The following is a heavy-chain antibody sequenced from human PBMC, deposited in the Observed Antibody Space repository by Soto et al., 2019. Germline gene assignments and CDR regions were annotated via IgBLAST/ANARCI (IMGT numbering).Heavy chain of an antibody. CDR2: ISGSGGST. CDR3: AKGEASSQFLVPGIFDC. D-gene: IGHD3-10*01. CDR1: GFTFSSYA. Sequence: GGSLRLSCAASGFTFSSYAMNWVRQAPGKGLEWVSGISGSGGSTYYADSVKGRFTISRDNSKNTLYLQRNSLRAEDTAVYYCAKGEASSQFLVPGIFDCWGQGMLVTVSS. V-gene: IGHV3-23*01. J-gene: IGHJ4*02.